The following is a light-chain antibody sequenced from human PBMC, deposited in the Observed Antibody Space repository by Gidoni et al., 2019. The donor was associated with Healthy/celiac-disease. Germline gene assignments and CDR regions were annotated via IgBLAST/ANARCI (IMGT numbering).Light chain of an antibody. CDR2: DVS. J-gene: IGLJ3*02. CDR1: SSDVGGYNY. CDR3: NSYTTSSTLV. V-gene: IGLV2-14*03. Sequence: QSALTQPASVSGSPGQSSTISCTGTSSDVGGYNYVSWYQQPPGKAPKLMIYDVSNRPSGVSNRFSGSKSVNTASLTISGLHAEDEADYYCNSYTTSSTLVFGGGTKLTVL.